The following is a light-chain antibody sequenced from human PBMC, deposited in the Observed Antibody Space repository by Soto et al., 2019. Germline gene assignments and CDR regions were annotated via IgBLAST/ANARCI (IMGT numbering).Light chain of an antibody. J-gene: IGLJ3*02. CDR1: GSNIGKNY. Sequence: QSVLTQPPSVSAAPGQKVTISCSGSGSNIGKNYVSWYQQLPGTAPKLLIYENDKRPSGIPDRFSGSKSGTSATLGITGLQTGDEADFYCATWDSSLSGGVFGGGTQLTVL. CDR2: END. CDR3: ATWDSSLSGGV. V-gene: IGLV1-51*02.